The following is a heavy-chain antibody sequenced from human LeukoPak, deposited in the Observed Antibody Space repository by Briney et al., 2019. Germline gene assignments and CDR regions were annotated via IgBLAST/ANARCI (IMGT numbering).Heavy chain of an antibody. Sequence: ASVKVSCKASGYTFTSYYMHWVRQAPGQGLEWMGRISAYNGNTNYAQKLQGRVTMTTDTSTSTAYMELRSLRSDDTAVYYCASSAGYDILTAYLLDYWGQGTLVTVSS. V-gene: IGHV1-18*04. CDR2: ISAYNGNT. CDR3: ASSAGYDILTAYLLDY. CDR1: GYTFTSYY. J-gene: IGHJ4*02. D-gene: IGHD3-9*01.